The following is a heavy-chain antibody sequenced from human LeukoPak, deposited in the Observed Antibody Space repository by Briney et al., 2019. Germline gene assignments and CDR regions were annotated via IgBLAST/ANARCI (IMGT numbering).Heavy chain of an antibody. V-gene: IGHV3-7*04. CDR1: GVTFSTYW. CDR3: ARITGIEAAGDY. CDR2: RKHDGREK. Sequence: GGSLRLSCAASGVTFSTYWMSWVRQAPGRGLEWVANRKHDGREKFYVDSVRGRLTISRDNPKNPLYLQLNSLRAEDTALYYCARITGIEAAGDYWGQGTLVPVSS. D-gene: IGHD6-13*01. J-gene: IGHJ4*02.